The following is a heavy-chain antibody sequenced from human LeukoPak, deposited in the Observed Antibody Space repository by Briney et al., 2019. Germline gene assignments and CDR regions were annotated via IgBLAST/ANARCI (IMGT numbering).Heavy chain of an antibody. D-gene: IGHD1-26*01. CDR2: ISSSSYI. CDR3: ARDAILVGATRIDY. CDR1: GFTFSSYS. J-gene: IGHJ4*02. Sequence: GGSLRLSCAASGFTFSSYSMNWVRQAPGKGLEWVSSISSSSYIYYADSVKGRFTISRDNAKNSLYLQMNSLRAEDTAVYYCARDAILVGATRIDYWGQGTLVTVSS. V-gene: IGHV3-21*01.